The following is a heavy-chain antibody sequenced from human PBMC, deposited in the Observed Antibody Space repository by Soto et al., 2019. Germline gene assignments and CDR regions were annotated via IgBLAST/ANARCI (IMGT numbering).Heavy chain of an antibody. CDR3: ASDTDSSLGADIFDM. CDR2: INPNSGGT. V-gene: IGHV1-2*04. D-gene: IGHD6-19*01. CDR1: GYTFIGFY. J-gene: IGHJ4*03. Sequence: EASVKVSCKATGYTFIGFYIHWVRQAPGQGLEWMGWINPNSGGTNYAQKFKGWVSMTRDTSISTAYMELTSPRSDDTAVYYCASDTDSSLGADIFDMWGQGTLVTVSS.